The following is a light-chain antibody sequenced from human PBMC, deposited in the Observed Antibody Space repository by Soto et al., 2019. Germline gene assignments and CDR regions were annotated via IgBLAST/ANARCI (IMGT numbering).Light chain of an antibody. CDR3: KSFAGSNTVV. Sequence: QSALTQPPSASGSPGQSVTISCTGTSSDIGTFSSISWYQQYPGKAPKLMIFGVSQRPSGVPDRFSGSKSANTASLTVSGLQDEDEAHYYCKSFAGSNTVVFGGGTKLTAL. CDR1: SSDIGTFSS. J-gene: IGLJ2*01. CDR2: GVS. V-gene: IGLV2-8*01.